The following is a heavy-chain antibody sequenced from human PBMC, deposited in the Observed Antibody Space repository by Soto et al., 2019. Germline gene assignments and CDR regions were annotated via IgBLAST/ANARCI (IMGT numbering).Heavy chain of an antibody. CDR3: ARGGNFDPYYFYGMDV. CDR2: ISFDGSHR. J-gene: IGHJ6*02. V-gene: IGHV3-30-3*01. Sequence: QPGGSLRLSCVASGFTLSRYGMNWVRQAPGKGLEWVAVISFDGSHRYYADSVNGRWTISRDNSKNTLYLQMRSLRPEDTALYYCARGGNFDPYYFYGMDVWGQVTTFTVS. CDR1: GFTLSRYG. D-gene: IGHD4-4*01.